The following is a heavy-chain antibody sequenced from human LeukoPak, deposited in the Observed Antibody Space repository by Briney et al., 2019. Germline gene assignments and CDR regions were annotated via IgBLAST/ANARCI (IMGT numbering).Heavy chain of an antibody. CDR1: GYTFTSYG. CDR2: ISAYNGNT. D-gene: IGHD6-19*01. J-gene: IGHJ3*02. CDR3: ARGLQENLAWLQAFSAFNI. V-gene: IGHV1-18*01. Sequence: ASVKVSCKASGYTFTSYGISWVRQAPGQGLEWMGWISAYNGNTNYAQKLQGRVTMTTDTSTSTAYMELRSLRSDDTAVYYCARGLQENLAWLQAFSAFNIWGQGTMVTVSS.